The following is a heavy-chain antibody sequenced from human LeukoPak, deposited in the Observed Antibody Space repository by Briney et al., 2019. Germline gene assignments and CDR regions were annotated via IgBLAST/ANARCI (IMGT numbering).Heavy chain of an antibody. CDR2: ICSGGSTI. J-gene: IGHJ6*03. Sequence: GGSLRDSRAAPGFSLSSDVMYWVRQAPGEGRGWGSYICSGGSTIYYADSVKGRFTISRDNAKNSQYLQMNSLRAEDTAVYYCARDPYSGSYGNYYYYFMDVWGKGTTVTISS. D-gene: IGHD1-26*01. CDR3: ARDPYSGSYGNYYYYFMDV. CDR1: GFSLSSDV. V-gene: IGHV3-48*03.